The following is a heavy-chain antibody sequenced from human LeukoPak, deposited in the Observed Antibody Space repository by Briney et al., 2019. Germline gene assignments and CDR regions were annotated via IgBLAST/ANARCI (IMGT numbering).Heavy chain of an antibody. V-gene: IGHV4-39*01. J-gene: IGHJ4*01. CDR1: GGAIISSSFY. Sequence: PWETLSLTCTVSGGAIISSSFYWVWIRQPPRRGLEWIGSIYSSGSTYYNPSVNSRATISVDTSKKELSLELSSVTAADTSMYYCARLYYSDSAFDYWGQGTLVTVSS. CDR3: ARLYYSDSAFDY. CDR2: IYSSGST. D-gene: IGHD3-10*01.